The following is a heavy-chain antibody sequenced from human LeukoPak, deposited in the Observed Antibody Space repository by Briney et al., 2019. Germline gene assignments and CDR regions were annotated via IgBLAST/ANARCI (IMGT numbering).Heavy chain of an antibody. Sequence: SETLSLTCVVSGGSLHRSFWTWVPQPPGKGLEWIGRIYSSGTTDYSPSLKSRLTISIDTSKNQFSLRLASVTAADTAVYYCGRRPAVDGPIDNWGQGILVAVSS. J-gene: IGHJ4*02. CDR2: IYSSGTT. CDR1: GGSLHRSF. V-gene: IGHV4-59*01. CDR3: GRRPAVDGPIDN. D-gene: IGHD3/OR15-3a*01.